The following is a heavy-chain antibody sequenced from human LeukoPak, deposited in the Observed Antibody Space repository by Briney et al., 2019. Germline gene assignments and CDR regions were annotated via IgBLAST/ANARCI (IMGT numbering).Heavy chain of an antibody. CDR3: AREGRDGYNFYYYYMDV. V-gene: IGHV4-59*01. CDR2: IYYSGST. CDR1: GGSISSYY. J-gene: IGHJ6*03. D-gene: IGHD5-24*01. Sequence: SETLSLTCTASGGSISSYYWSWIRQPPGKGLEWIGYIYYSGSTNYNPSLKSRVTISVDTSKDQFSLKLSSVTAADTAVYYCAREGRDGYNFYYYYMDVWGKGTTVTISS.